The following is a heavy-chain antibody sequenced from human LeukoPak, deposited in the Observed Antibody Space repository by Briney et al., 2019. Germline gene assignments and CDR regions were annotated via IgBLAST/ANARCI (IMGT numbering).Heavy chain of an antibody. CDR1: GFTFDDYA. Sequence: GGSLRLSCAASGFTFDDYAMHWVRQAPGKGLEWVSGISWNSGSIGYADSVKGRFTISRDNAKNSLYLQMNSLRAEDTATYYCARDQWSTLWYGPFDLWGQGTMVTVSS. CDR3: ARDQWSTLWYGPFDL. CDR2: ISWNSGSI. J-gene: IGHJ3*01. D-gene: IGHD2-2*01. V-gene: IGHV3-9*01.